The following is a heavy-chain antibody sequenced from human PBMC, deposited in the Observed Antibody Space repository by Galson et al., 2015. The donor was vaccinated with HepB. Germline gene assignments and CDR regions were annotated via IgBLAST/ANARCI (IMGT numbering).Heavy chain of an antibody. Sequence: SLRLSCAASGFTFSSYSMNWVRQAPGKGLEWVSSISSSSSYKYYADSVKGRFTISRDNAKNSLYLQMNSLRAEDTAVYYCARDKRWNYVSTYYYGMDVWGQGTTVTVSS. J-gene: IGHJ6*02. CDR1: GFTFSSYS. V-gene: IGHV3-21*01. CDR3: ARDKRWNYVSTYYYGMDV. D-gene: IGHD1-7*01. CDR2: ISSSSSYK.